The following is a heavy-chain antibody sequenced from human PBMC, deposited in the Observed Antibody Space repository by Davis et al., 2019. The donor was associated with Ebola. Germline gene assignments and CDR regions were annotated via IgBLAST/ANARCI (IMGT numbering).Heavy chain of an antibody. V-gene: IGHV1-8*01. CDR2: MNPNSGNT. J-gene: IGHJ4*02. CDR3: ARGAYYDFWSGLGY. Sequence: AASVKVSCKASGYTFTSYHINWVRQATGQGLEWMGWMNPNSGNTGYAQKFQGRVTMTRNTSISSAYMELSSLRSEDTAVYYCARGAYYDFWSGLGYWGQGTLVTVSS. CDR1: GYTFTSYH. D-gene: IGHD3-3*01.